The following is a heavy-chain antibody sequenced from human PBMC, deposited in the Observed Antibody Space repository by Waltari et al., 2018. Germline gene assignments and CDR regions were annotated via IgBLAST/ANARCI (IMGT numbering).Heavy chain of an antibody. CDR2: RNPNSGNT. V-gene: IGHV1-8*01. CDR3: ARVVSDGSMSYYNEYYFDY. J-gene: IGHJ4*02. D-gene: IGHD3-10*01. Sequence: QVQLVQSGAEVKKPGASVKVSCKASGYTFTSYDINWVRQATGQGLEWMGWRNPNSGNTGYAQKFQGRVTMTRSTSTSTAYMELSSLRSEDTAVYYCARVVSDGSMSYYNEYYFDYWGQGTLVTVSS. CDR1: GYTFTSYD.